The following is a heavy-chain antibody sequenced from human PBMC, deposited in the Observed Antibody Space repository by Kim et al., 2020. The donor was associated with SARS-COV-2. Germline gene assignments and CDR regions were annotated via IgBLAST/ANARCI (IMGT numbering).Heavy chain of an antibody. D-gene: IGHD2-2*01. CDR2: IIPILGIA. V-gene: IGHV1-69*04. CDR3: ARGRPLCSSTSCHAGYYYYYMDV. J-gene: IGHJ6*03. Sequence: SVKVSCKASGGTFSSYAISWVRQAPGQGLEWMGRIIPILGIANYAQKFQGRVTITADKSTSTAYMELSSLRSEDTAVYYCARGRPLCSSTSCHAGYYYYYMDVWGKGTTVTVSS. CDR1: GGTFSSYA.